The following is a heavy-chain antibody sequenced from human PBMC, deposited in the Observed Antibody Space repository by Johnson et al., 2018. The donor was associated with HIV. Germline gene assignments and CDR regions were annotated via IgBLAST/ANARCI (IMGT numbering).Heavy chain of an antibody. J-gene: IGHJ3*02. Sequence: QMLLVETGGGLIQPGGSLRLSCAASGFTFSSYAMHWVRQAPGKGLEWVAVISYDGSNKYYADSVKGRFTISRDNSKNTLYLQMNSLRAEDTAVYYCARGLAADAFDIWGQGTMVTVSS. D-gene: IGHD6-13*01. CDR1: GFTFSSYA. CDR2: ISYDGSNK. V-gene: IGHV3-30-3*01. CDR3: ARGLAADAFDI.